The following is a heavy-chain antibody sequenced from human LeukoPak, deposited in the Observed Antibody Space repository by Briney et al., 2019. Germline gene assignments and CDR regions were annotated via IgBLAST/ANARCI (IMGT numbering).Heavy chain of an antibody. CDR2: ISSSSSYI. CDR3: ARAKAYYYDSSGYSH. Sequence: GGSLRLSCAASGFTFSSYSMNWVRQAPGKGLEWVSSISSSSSYIYYADSVKGRFTISRDNAKNSLYLQMNSLRAEDTAVYYCARAKAYYYDSSGYSHWGQGTLVTVSS. D-gene: IGHD3-22*01. J-gene: IGHJ4*02. CDR1: GFTFSSYS. V-gene: IGHV3-21*01.